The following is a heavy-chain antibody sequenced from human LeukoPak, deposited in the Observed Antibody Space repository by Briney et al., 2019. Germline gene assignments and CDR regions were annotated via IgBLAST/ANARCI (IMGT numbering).Heavy chain of an antibody. J-gene: IGHJ4*02. V-gene: IGHV4-39*01. CDR2: IYYSGRT. D-gene: IGHD3-10*01. CDR3: ASLIRPSTYYYGSGSSNKKKIDF. CDR1: VGSISISSYY. Sequence: PSETLSLTCTVSVGSISISSYYSGWVRQPPGKGLGWIGSIYYSGRTYYNPSLKSRVPASEDTSKTQFSLRLTSVTATARAVFSCASLIRPSTYYYGSGSSNKKKIDFGGQGTLVSV.